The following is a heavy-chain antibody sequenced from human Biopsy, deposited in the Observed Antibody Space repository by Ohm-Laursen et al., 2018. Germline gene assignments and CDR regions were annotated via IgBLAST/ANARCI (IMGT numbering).Heavy chain of an antibody. D-gene: IGHD3-3*01. V-gene: IGHV4-61*08. J-gene: IGHJ3*01. CDR1: GGSIGGSGDY. CDR3: ARLFRLEDYWKEAPPEGFDV. CDR2: ISDTGTT. Sequence: GTLSLTCTVSGGSIGGSGDYWSWIRQPPGKGLEWIGYISDTGTTNYNPSLRGRVAMSVDTSKNQSSLQLTSVTAADTAMFFCARLFRLEDYWKEAPPEGFDVWGQGKMVRVSS.